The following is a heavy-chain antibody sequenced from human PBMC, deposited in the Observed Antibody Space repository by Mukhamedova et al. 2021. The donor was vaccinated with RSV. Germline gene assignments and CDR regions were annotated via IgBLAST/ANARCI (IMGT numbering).Heavy chain of an antibody. CDR3: ARGPREFDL. Sequence: YYADSVKGRFTISRDNAKNSIYLHMNSLRADDTGLYYCARGPREFDLWGQGTQVIVSS. J-gene: IGHJ5*02. V-gene: IGHV3-11*04.